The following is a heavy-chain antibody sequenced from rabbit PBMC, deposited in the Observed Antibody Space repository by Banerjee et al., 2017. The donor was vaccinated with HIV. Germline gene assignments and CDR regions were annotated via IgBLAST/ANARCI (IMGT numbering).Heavy chain of an antibody. D-gene: IGHD1-1*01. Sequence: QSLEESGGDLVKPGASLTLTCKASAFDLSSNAMCWVRQAPGKGLEWIASIYTGSGSTYYASWAKGRFTITKASSTTVTLQLNSLTAADTATYFCARYVSSGYYTGAFDPWGPGTLVTVS. CDR2: IYTGSGST. V-gene: IGHV1S40*01. J-gene: IGHJ2*01. CDR1: AFDLSSNA. CDR3: ARYVSSGYYTGAFDP.